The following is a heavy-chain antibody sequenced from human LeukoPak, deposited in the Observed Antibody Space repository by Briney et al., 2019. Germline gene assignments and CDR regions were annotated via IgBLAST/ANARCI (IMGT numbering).Heavy chain of an antibody. J-gene: IGHJ3*01. D-gene: IGHD1-1*01. CDR1: GYGFTTYG. Sequence: ASVKVSCSALGYGFTTYGISWVRLPPAQGLEWMGWAGGNNGNTNYAQKLQGRVTMTTDTSTNTAYMELRSLRSDDTAVYYCARDFYHSGTNWYDVFDVWGQGTMVTVSS. CDR2: AGGNNGNT. CDR3: ARDFYHSGTNWYDVFDV. V-gene: IGHV1-18*01.